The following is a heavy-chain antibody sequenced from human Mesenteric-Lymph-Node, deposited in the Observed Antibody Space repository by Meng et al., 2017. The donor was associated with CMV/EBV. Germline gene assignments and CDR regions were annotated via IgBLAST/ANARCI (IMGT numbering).Heavy chain of an antibody. CDR3: ARGLYPPAAVYFDY. V-gene: IGHV4-59*01. D-gene: IGHD6-13*01. CDR2: IYYSGST. Sequence: SETLSLTCTVSGGSISSYYWSWIRQPPGKGLEWIGYIYYSGSTNYNPSLKSRVTISVDTSKNQFSLKLSSVTAADTAVYYCARGLYPPAAVYFDYWGQGTLVTVSS. CDR1: GGSISSYY. J-gene: IGHJ4*02.